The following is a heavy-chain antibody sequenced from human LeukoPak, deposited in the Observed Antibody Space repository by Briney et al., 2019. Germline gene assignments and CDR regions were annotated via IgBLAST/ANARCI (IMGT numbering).Heavy chain of an antibody. CDR2: IYNGGYT. J-gene: IGHJ4*02. CDR1: GFTVTTNY. D-gene: IGHD1-26*01. CDR3: ARRLEYSGSKGVFDY. Sequence: GGSLRLSCAASGFTVTTNYMTWVRQAPGKGLEWVSIIYNGGYTDYADSVKGRFTISRDNSKNTLDLQMNSLRAEDTAVYYCARRLEYSGSKGVFDYWGQGTLVTVSS. V-gene: IGHV3-66*01.